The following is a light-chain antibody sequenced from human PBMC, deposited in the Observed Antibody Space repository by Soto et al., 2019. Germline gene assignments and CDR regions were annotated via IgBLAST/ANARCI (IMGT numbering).Light chain of an antibody. J-gene: IGLJ1*01. CDR3: SSYAGSNNLV. CDR2: EVS. V-gene: IGLV2-8*01. Sequence: QSALTQPPSASGSPGQSVTISCTGSSSDVGGYNYVSWYQQHPGKAPTLMIFEVSKRPSGVPDRFSGSKSGNTASLTVSGLQAEDEADYYCSSYAGSNNLVFGNGTKVTVL. CDR1: SSDVGGYNY.